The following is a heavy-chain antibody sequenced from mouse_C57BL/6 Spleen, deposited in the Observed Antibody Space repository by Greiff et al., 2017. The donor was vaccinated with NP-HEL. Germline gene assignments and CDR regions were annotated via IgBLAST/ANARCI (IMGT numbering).Heavy chain of an antibody. Sequence: EVQLQQSGAELVRPGASVKLSCTASGFNIKDDYMHWVKQRPEQGLEWIGWIDPENGDTEYVSKFQGKATITADTSSNTAYLQLSSLTSEDTAVYYCTTGGTAQATAWFADWGQGTLVTVSA. CDR1: GFNIKDDY. V-gene: IGHV14-4*01. CDR2: IDPENGDT. D-gene: IGHD3-2*02. J-gene: IGHJ3*01. CDR3: TTGGTAQATAWFAD.